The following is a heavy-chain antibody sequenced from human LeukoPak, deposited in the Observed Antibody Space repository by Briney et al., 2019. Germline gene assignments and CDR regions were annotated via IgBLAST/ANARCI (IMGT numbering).Heavy chain of an antibody. V-gene: IGHV3-30*04. J-gene: IGHJ4*02. D-gene: IGHD4-17*01. CDR2: ISYDGSNK. CDR3: ARATVTIDY. Sequence: QSGGSLRLSCAASGFTFSSYAMHWVRQAPGKGLEWVAVISYDGSNKYYADSVKGRFTISRDNAKNSLYLQMNSLRAEDTAVYYCARATVTIDYWGQGTLVTVSS. CDR1: GFTFSSYA.